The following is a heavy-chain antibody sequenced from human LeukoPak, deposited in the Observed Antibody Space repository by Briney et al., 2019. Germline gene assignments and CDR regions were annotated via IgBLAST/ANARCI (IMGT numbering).Heavy chain of an antibody. J-gene: IGHJ3*02. Sequence: SETLSLTCTVSGGSISSYYWSWIRQPPGKGLEWIGYIYYSGSTNYNPSLKSRVTISVDTSKNQFSLKLSSVTAADTAVYYCARDGRRVTIFGVVSGDDAFDIWGQGTMVTVSS. CDR2: IYYSGST. V-gene: IGHV4-59*01. CDR1: GGSISSYY. D-gene: IGHD3-3*01. CDR3: ARDGRRVTIFGVVSGDDAFDI.